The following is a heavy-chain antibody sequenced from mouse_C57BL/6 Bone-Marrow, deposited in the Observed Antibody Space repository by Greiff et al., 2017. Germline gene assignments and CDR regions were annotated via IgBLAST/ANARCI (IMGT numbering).Heavy chain of an antibody. V-gene: IGHV5-4*01. Sequence: EVQGVESGGGLVKPGGSLKLSCAASGFTFSSYAMSWVRQTPEKRLEWVATISDGGSYTYYPDNVKGRFTISRDNAKNNLYLQMSHLKSEDTAMYYWARELDLAWFAYWGQGTLVTVSA. CDR1: GFTFSSYA. CDR2: ISDGGSYT. CDR3: ARELDLAWFAY. J-gene: IGHJ3*01.